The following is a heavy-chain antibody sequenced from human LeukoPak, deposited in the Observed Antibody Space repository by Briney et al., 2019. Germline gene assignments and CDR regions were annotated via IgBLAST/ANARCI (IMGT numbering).Heavy chain of an antibody. J-gene: IGHJ4*02. CDR1: GFTFSSYA. D-gene: IGHD4-17*01. CDR2: ISGSGGST. CDR3: AKDWFGYGDYVGYFDY. Sequence: PGGSLRLSCAASGFTFSSYAMSWVRQAPGKGLEWVSAISGSGGSTYYADSVKGRFTISRDNSKNTLYLQMNSLRAEDTAVYYCAKDWFGYGDYVGYFDYWGQGTLVTVSS. V-gene: IGHV3-23*01.